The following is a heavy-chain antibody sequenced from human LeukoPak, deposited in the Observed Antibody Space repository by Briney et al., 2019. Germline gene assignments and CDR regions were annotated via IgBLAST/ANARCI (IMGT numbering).Heavy chain of an antibody. J-gene: IGHJ4*02. Sequence: PSETLSLTCAAYGGSLSGYYWSWIRQSPGKGLEWIGEINHSGSTNYNPSLKSRVTISVDTSKNQFSLKLSSVTAADTAVYYCAMSTTMIIVIIKRPPTIDYWGQGTLVTVSS. D-gene: IGHD3-22*01. CDR2: INHSGST. V-gene: IGHV4-34*01. CDR3: AMSTTMIIVIIKRPPTIDY. CDR1: GGSLSGYY.